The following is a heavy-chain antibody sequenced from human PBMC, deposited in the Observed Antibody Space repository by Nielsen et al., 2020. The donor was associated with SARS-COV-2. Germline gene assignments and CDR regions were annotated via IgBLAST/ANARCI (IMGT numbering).Heavy chain of an antibody. D-gene: IGHD1-26*01. CDR2: IRDKAYSDTT. CDR1: GFTFSDHY. V-gene: IGHV3-72*01. J-gene: IGHJ4*02. CDR3: ASLSQYGGMSFVGY. Sequence: GEFLKISCTASGFTFSDHYIDWVRQAPGKGLEWVGRIRDKAYSDTTEYAASVKGRFSISREDSRNSLYLQMNSLKTEDTAVYFCASLSQYGGMSFVGYWGQGTLVTVSS.